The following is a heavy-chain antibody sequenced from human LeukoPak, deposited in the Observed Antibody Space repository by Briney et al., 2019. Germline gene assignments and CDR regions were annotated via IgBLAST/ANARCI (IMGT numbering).Heavy chain of an antibody. CDR3: VKYSGSYYVIY. J-gene: IGHJ4*02. D-gene: IGHD1-26*01. CDR2: IYHSGST. Sequence: PSETLSLTCAVSGYSISSGYYWGWIRQPPGKGLEWIGSIYHSGSTYYNPSLKSRVTISVDTSKNQFSLKLSSVTAADTAVYYCVKYSGSYYVIYWGQGTLVTVSS. V-gene: IGHV4-38-2*01. CDR1: GYSISSGYY.